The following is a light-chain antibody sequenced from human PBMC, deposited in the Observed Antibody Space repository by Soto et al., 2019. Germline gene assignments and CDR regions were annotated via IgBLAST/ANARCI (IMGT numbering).Light chain of an antibody. V-gene: IGKV1-5*03. CDR1: QSISSW. Sequence: DIQMTQSPSTLSASVGDRVTITCRASQSISSWLAWYQQKPGKAPKLLIYKTSSLESGVPSRFSGSGSGIDFTLTISSLQPDDFATYYCQQYYSYSGTFGQGTKVEIK. J-gene: IGKJ1*01. CDR2: KTS. CDR3: QQYYSYSGT.